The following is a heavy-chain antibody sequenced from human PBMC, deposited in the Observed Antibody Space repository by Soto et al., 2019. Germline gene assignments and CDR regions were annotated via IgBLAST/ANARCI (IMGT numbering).Heavy chain of an antibody. CDR3: AKDVSGGWYVYYYYGMDV. Sequence: TGGSLRLSCAASGFTFSSYSMNWVRQAPGKGLEWVAVISYDGSNKYYADSVKGRFTISRDNSKNTLYLQMNSLRAEDTAVYYCAKDVSGGWYVYYYYGMDVWGQGTTVTVSS. CDR2: ISYDGSNK. D-gene: IGHD6-19*01. J-gene: IGHJ6*02. V-gene: IGHV3-30*18. CDR1: GFTFSSYS.